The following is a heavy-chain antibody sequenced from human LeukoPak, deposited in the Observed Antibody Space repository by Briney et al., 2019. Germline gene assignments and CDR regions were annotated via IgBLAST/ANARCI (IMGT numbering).Heavy chain of an antibody. CDR3: ARAGILTLYYYYYMDV. V-gene: IGHV4-4*02. CDR2: IYHSGST. J-gene: IGHJ6*03. D-gene: IGHD1-14*01. CDR1: GGSISSSNW. Sequence: SGTLSLTCAVSGGSISSSNWWSWVRQPPGKGLEWIGEIYHSGSTNYNPSLKSRVTISVDTSKNQFSLKLSSVTAADTAVYYCARAGILTLYYYYYMDVWGKGTTVTVSS.